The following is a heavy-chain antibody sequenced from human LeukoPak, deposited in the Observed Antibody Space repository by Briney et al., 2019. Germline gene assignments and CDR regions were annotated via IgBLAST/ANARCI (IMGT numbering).Heavy chain of an antibody. J-gene: IGHJ4*02. Sequence: GGSLRLSCAASGFTVSSDYMTWVRQAPGKGLEWVSVIYSSDTTYYADSVKGRFTISRDNSKNTVYLQMNSLRAEDTAVYYCARDLGDWGQGTLVTVSS. CDR2: IYSSDTT. D-gene: IGHD3-16*01. CDR1: GFTVSSDY. CDR3: ARDLGD. V-gene: IGHV3-66*03.